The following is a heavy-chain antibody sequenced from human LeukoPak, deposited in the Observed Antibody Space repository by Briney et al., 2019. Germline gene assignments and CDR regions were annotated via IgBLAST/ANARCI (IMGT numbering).Heavy chain of an antibody. CDR3: ARGEMGYDILTGYYQRYFDY. CDR2: ISSSSSYI. V-gene: IGHV3-21*01. D-gene: IGHD3-9*01. J-gene: IGHJ4*02. CDR1: GFTFGSYS. Sequence: GGSLRLSCAASGFTFGSYSMNWVRQAPGKGQEWVSSISSSSSYIYYADSVKGRFTISRDNAKNSLYLQMNSLRAEDTAVYYCARGEMGYDILTGYYQRYFDYWGQGTLVTVSS.